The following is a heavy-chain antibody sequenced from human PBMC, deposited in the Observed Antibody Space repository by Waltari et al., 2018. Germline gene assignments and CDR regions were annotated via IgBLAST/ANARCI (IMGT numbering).Heavy chain of an antibody. V-gene: IGHV4-38-2*02. CDR2: IYHSGST. J-gene: IGHJ4*02. Sequence: QVQLQESGPGLVKPSETLSLTCTVSGYSISSGYYWGWLRQPPGKGLEWIGSIYHSGSTYYNPSLKSRVTISVDTSKNQFSLKLSSVTAADTAVYYCASLDYGDYYTLVDYWGQGTLVTVSS. CDR1: GYSISSGYY. D-gene: IGHD4-17*01. CDR3: ASLDYGDYYTLVDY.